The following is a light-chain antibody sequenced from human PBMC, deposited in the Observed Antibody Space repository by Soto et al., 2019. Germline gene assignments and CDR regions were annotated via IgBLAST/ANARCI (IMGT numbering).Light chain of an antibody. V-gene: IGLV2-18*02. CDR2: EVS. J-gene: IGLJ1*01. CDR3: CSYAGSHTWV. Sequence: QSVPTQPRSVSGSPGQSVTISCTGTSSDVDTYNRVSWYQQPPGTAPKLMIYEVSTRPSGVPDRFSGSRSGNTASLTISGLQAEDEADYYCCSYAGSHTWVFGTGTKVTVL. CDR1: SSDVDTYNR.